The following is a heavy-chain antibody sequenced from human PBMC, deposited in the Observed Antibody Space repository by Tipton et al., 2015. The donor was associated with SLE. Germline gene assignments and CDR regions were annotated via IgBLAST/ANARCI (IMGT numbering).Heavy chain of an antibody. Sequence: SLRLSCAASGFTFSSYWMHWVRQAPGKGLFWVSRINSDGSTTSYADSVKGRFTISRDNAKNTLYLQMNSLRAEDTAVYYCASPRSTMVQGVLSYWGQGTLVTVSS. CDR2: INSDGSTT. J-gene: IGHJ4*02. D-gene: IGHD3-10*01. CDR1: GFTFSSYW. CDR3: ASPRSTMVQGVLSY. V-gene: IGHV3-74*01.